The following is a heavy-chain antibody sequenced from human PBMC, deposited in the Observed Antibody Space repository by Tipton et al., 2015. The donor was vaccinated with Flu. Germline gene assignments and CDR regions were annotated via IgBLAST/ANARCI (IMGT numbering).Heavy chain of an antibody. CDR1: GGSISSGSYY. D-gene: IGHD4-17*01. Sequence: LRLSCTVSGGSISSGSYYWSWIRQPAGKGLEWIGRIYTSGSTNYNPSLKSRVTISVDTSKNQFFLKLSSVTAADTAVYYCASRLNGDVDYWGQGTLVTVSS. CDR3: ASRLNGDVDY. J-gene: IGHJ4*02. V-gene: IGHV4-61*02. CDR2: IYTSGST.